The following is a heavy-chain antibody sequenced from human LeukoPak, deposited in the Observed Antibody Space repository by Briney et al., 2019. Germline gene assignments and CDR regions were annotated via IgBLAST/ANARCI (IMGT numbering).Heavy chain of an antibody. Sequence: GGSLRLSCAASGFTFSSYWMHWVRQAPGKGLVWVSRIKGDGISINYADSVKGRFTISRDNAKNTLYLQMNSLRVEDTAVYYCASGVTTEGYSWFDLGGEGTLVSVSS. J-gene: IGHJ5*02. CDR2: IKGDGISI. CDR3: ASGVTTEGYSWFDL. D-gene: IGHD2-8*01. CDR1: GFTFSSYW. V-gene: IGHV3-74*01.